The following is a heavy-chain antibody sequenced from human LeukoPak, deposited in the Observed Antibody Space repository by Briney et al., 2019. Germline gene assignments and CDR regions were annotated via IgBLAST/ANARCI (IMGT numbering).Heavy chain of an antibody. D-gene: IGHD2-2*02. CDR2: IIGGGRT. V-gene: IGHV3-23*01. Sequence: GGPLRLSCVASGFTFSGYAMAWFGQAPGKGLKGVSAIIGGGRTYYADSVKGRFTISRDNSKSTLYLQLNSLRAEDTAVYYCAKEGGYCSGSSCYTTSFDYWGQGTLVTVSS. CDR3: AKEGGYCSGSSCYTTSFDY. J-gene: IGHJ4*02. CDR1: GFTFSGYA.